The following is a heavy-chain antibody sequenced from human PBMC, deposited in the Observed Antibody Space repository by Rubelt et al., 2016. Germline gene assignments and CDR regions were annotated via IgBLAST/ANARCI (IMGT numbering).Heavy chain of an antibody. CDR1: GFTFSSYA. V-gene: IGHV3-23*01. J-gene: IGHJ4*02. D-gene: IGHD4-17*01. CDR2: ISGSGGST. Sequence: EVQLLESGGGLVQPGGSLRLSCAASGFTFSSYAMSWVRQAPGKGLEWVSAISGSGGSTYYADSVKGRFTISRDNSKNRVYLQMNSRRAGDTAGYYCASLATIDYGGRCFDYWGQGTLVTVSS. CDR3: ASLATIDYGGRCFDY.